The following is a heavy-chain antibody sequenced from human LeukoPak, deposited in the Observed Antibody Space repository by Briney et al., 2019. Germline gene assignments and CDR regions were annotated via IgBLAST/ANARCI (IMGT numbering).Heavy chain of an antibody. Sequence: SVKVSCKASGGTFSSYAIRWVRQAPGQGLEWMGRIIPIFGTANYAQKFQGRVTITTDESTSTAYMELSSLRSEDTAVYYCALPRGRTNWFDPWGQGTLVTVSS. V-gene: IGHV1-69*05. J-gene: IGHJ5*02. CDR1: GGTFSSYA. D-gene: IGHD1-14*01. CDR2: IIPIFGTA. CDR3: ALPRGRTNWFDP.